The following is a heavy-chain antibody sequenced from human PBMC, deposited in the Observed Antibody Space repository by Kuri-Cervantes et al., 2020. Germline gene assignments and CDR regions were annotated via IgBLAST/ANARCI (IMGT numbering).Heavy chain of an antibody. CDR3: ARGMSRWLPYYFDY. D-gene: IGHD5-24*01. J-gene: IGHJ4*02. V-gene: IGHV4-59*01. CDR1: GGSISSYY. CDR2: IYYSGST. Sequence: SETLSLTCTVSGGSISSYYWSWIRQPPGKGLEWIGYIYYSGSTNYNPSLKSRVTISVDTSKNQSSLKLSSVTAADTAVYYCARGMSRWLPYYFDYWGQGTLVPSPQ.